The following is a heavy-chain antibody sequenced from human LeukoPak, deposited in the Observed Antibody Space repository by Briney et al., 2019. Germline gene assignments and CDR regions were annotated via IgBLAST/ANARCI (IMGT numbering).Heavy chain of an antibody. CDR3: AKSQGYCSSTSCRPYSTTWPFNY. J-gene: IGHJ4*02. D-gene: IGHD2-2*01. V-gene: IGHV3-43*02. CDR1: GFNFDDSA. CDR2: LSADGGST. Sequence: GGSLRLSCAASGFNFDDSAMHWVRQAPGKGLEWVSLLSADGGSTYYADPVKGRFTISRDNSKNSLYLQMNSLRIEDTALYYCAKSQGYCSSTSCRPYSTTWPFNYWGQGTLVTVSS.